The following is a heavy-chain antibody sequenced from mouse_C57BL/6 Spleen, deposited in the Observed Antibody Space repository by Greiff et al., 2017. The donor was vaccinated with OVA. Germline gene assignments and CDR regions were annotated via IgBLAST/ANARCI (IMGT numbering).Heavy chain of an antibody. CDR2: ISSGSSTI. J-gene: IGHJ2*01. D-gene: IGHD1-1*02. CDR1: GFTFSDYG. Sequence: EVKLVESGGGLVKPGGSLKLSCAASGFTFSDYGMHWVRQAPEKGLEWVAYISSGSSTIYYADTVKGRFTISSDNAKNTLFLQMTSLRSEDTAMYYCARNGGNFFLDYWGQGTTLTVSS. V-gene: IGHV5-17*01. CDR3: ARNGGNFFLDY.